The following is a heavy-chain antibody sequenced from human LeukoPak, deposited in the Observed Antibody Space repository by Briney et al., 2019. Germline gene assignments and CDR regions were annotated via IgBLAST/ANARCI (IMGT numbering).Heavy chain of an antibody. CDR3: ARVGQQLGNWFDP. D-gene: IGHD6-13*01. CDR2: INPNSGGT. V-gene: IGHV1-2*02. CDR1: GYTFTGYY. Sequence: ASVKVSCKASGYTFTGYYMHWVRQAPGQGLEWMGWINPNSGGTNYAQKFQGRVTMTRDTSISTAYMELSRLRSDDTAVYCCARVGQQLGNWFDPWGQGTLVTVSS. J-gene: IGHJ5*02.